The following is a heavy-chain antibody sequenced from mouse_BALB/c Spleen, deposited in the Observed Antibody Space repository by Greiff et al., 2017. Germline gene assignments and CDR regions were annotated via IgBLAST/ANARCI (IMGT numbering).Heavy chain of an antibody. CDR2: IDPANGNT. J-gene: IGHJ3*01. CDR3: AYYYGSSYWFAY. D-gene: IGHD1-1*01. V-gene: IGHV14-3*02. CDR1: GFNIKDTY. Sequence: EVKLQESGAELVKPGASVKLSCTASGFNIKDTYMHWVKQRPEQGLEWIGRIDPANGNTKYDPKFQGKATITADTSSNTAYLQLSSLTSEDTAVYYCAYYYGSSYWFAYWGQGTLVTVSA.